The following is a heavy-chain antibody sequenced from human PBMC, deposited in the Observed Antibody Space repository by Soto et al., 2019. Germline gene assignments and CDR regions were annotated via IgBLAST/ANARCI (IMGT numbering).Heavy chain of an antibody. CDR2: IISTGDT. CDR1: GFTFSDYA. CDR3: AQVYGDYFHAFPL. Sequence: GGSLRLSCAPSGFTFSDYAMTWVRQTPGKGLEWASTIISTGDTYYADSVRGRFTISRDNSKNTLYLQMNSLRAEDTAVYYCAQVYGDYFHAFPLWGQGTLVTVSS. J-gene: IGHJ4*03. V-gene: IGHV3-23*01. D-gene: IGHD4-17*01.